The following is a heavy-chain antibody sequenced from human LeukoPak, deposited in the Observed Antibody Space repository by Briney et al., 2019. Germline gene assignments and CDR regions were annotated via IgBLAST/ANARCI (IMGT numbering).Heavy chain of an antibody. J-gene: IGHJ4*02. CDR3: ARSEAQVVTAFDY. V-gene: IGHV5-51*01. Sequence: GESLKISCKGSGNSFTTYWIGWVRQMPGKGLEWMGSIYPGDSDTRYSPSFQGQVTISADKSISTAYLQWSSLKASDTAMYYCARSEAQVVTAFDYWGQGTLVTVSS. CDR2: IYPGDSDT. D-gene: IGHD2-21*02. CDR1: GNSFTTYW.